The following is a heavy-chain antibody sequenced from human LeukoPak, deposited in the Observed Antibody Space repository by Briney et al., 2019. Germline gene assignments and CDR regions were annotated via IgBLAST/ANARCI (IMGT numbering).Heavy chain of an antibody. J-gene: IGHJ4*02. CDR2: IYYSGST. CDR1: GGSISSSSYY. D-gene: IGHD6-13*01. V-gene: IGHV4-39*07. CDR3: ARYSSSWFYAAGYYFDY. Sequence: PSETLSLTCTVSGGSISSSSYYWGWIRQPPGKVLEWIGSIYYSGSTYYNPSLKSRVTISVDTSKNQFSLKLSSVTAADTAVYYCARYSSSWFYAAGYYFDYWGQGTLVTVSS.